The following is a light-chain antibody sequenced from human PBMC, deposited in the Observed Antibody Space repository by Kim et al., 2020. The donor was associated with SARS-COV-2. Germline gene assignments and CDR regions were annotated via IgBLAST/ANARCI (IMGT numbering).Light chain of an antibody. J-gene: IGKJ1*01. CDR3: QQYEGSSKT. CDR2: AAY. Sequence: SAGERANLYCRASQSLSSNSLAWYQQKPGQAPRHLIYAAYSRAAGIPDRFSGSGSGTDFTLTISRLEPEDFAMYYCQQYEGSSKTFGHGTKVDI. V-gene: IGKV3-20*01. CDR1: QSLSSNS.